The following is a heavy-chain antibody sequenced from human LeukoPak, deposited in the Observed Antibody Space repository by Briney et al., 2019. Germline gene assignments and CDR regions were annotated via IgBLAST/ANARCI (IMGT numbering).Heavy chain of an antibody. Sequence: PSETLSLSCNVSTDSFSTYHWSWIRQPPRKGLQLIGDFYDSGRTNYNPSLKSRVTISADMSKNQFSLKLISVTAADTAVYYCCRDSYYFDYWDQGTLVTVSS. CDR2: FYDSGRT. V-gene: IGHV4-59*01. CDR3: CRDSYYFDY. J-gene: IGHJ4*02. CDR1: TDSFSTYH.